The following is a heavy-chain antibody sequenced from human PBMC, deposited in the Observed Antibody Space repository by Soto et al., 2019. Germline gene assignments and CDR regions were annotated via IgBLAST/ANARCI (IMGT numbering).Heavy chain of an antibody. J-gene: IGHJ6*02. CDR1: GGSISSYY. Sequence: PSETLSLTCTVSGGSISSYYWSWIRQPGGKGLEWIGRIYTSGSTNYNPSLKSRVTMSVDTSKNQFSLKLSSVTAADTAVYYCVKDGSSGWPYYYGMDVWGQGTTVTVSS. V-gene: IGHV4-4*07. CDR3: VKDGSSGWPYYYGMDV. D-gene: IGHD6-19*01. CDR2: IYTSGST.